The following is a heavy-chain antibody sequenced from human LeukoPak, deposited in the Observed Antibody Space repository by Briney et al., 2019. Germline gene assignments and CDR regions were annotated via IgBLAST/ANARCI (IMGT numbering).Heavy chain of an antibody. Sequence: SETLSLTCAVSGYSISSGYYWGWIRPPPGKGLEWIGIIYHSGSTYYNPSLKSRVTISVDTSKNQFSLKLNSVTAADTAVYYCARDLPVAGTGFGYWGQGTLVTVSS. CDR2: IYHSGST. J-gene: IGHJ4*02. D-gene: IGHD6-19*01. CDR1: GYSISSGYY. V-gene: IGHV4-38-2*02. CDR3: ARDLPVAGTGFGY.